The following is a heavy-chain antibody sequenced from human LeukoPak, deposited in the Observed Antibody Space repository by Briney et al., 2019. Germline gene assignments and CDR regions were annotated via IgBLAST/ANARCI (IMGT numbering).Heavy chain of an antibody. V-gene: IGHV3-7*03. CDR3: ARSQTTVTN. Sequence: PGGSLRLSCAASGFTFSRYWMSWVRQAPGKGGVGVANIKQDGCEKYYVDSVKGRFTISRDNAKNSLYLQMNSLRAEDTAVYFCARSQTTVTNWGQGTLVTVSS. CDR1: GFTFSRYW. J-gene: IGHJ4*02. CDR2: IKQDGCEK. D-gene: IGHD4-17*01.